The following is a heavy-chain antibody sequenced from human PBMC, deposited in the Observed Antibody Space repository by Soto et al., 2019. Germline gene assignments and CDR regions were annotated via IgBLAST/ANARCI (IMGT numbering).Heavy chain of an antibody. J-gene: IGHJ5*02. CDR2: INPSGGST. CDR1: GYTFTSYY. D-gene: IGHD3-10*01. V-gene: IGHV1-46*01. Sequence: ASVKVSCKASGYTFTSYYMHWVRQAPGQGLEWMGIINPSGGSTSYAQKFQGRVTMTRDTSTSTVYMELSSLRSEDTAVYYCARDGDLLLWFGELPNYNWFDPWGQGTLVTVS. CDR3: ARDGDLLLWFGELPNYNWFDP.